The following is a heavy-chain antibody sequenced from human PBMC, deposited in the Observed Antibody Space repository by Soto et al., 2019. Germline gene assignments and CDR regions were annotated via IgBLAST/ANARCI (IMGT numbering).Heavy chain of an antibody. CDR3: AKAMTTSAGGHFDC. CDR2: ISGSGGNI. D-gene: IGHD4-17*01. V-gene: IGHV3-23*01. Sequence: GGSLRLSCAASGFPFSIYAMNLVRQSPGKGLEWVSVISGSGGNIHYGDSVKGRFTVSRDNSKNTLYLQVNSLGAEDKAVYYCAKAMTTSAGGHFDCWGQGTLVTVSS. CDR1: GFPFSIYA. J-gene: IGHJ4*02.